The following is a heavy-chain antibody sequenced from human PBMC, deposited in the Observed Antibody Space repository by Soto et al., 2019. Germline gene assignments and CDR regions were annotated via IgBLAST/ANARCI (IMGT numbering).Heavy chain of an antibody. CDR3: AGIYSGSPGGTLRY. CDR2: IYYSGST. V-gene: IGHV4-31*03. Sequence: QVQLQESGPGLVKPSQTLSLTCTVSGGSISSGGYYWSWIRKNPGKGLEWIGYIYYSGSTYYNPSLQSRVTISVDTSKNQFSLKLSSVTAADTAVYYCAGIYSGSPGGTLRYWGQGTLVTVSS. J-gene: IGHJ4*02. D-gene: IGHD1-26*01. CDR1: GGSISSGGYY.